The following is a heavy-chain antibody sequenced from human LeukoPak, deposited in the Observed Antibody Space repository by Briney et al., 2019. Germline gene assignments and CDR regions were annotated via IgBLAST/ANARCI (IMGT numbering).Heavy chain of an antibody. CDR2: IKQDGSEK. V-gene: IGHV3-7*01. Sequence: GGSLRLSCAASGFTFSSYWMSWVRQAPGKGLEWVANIKQDGSEKYYVGSVKGRFTISRDNAKNSLYLQMNSLRAEDTAVYYCARGMSTVYYYFDYWGQGTLVTVSS. J-gene: IGHJ4*02. CDR1: GFTFSSYW. CDR3: ARGMSTVYYYFDY. D-gene: IGHD3-10*01.